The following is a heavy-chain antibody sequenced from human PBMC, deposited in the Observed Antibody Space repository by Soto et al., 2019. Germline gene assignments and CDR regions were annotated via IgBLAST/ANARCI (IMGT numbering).Heavy chain of an antibody. V-gene: IGHV1-18*01. CDR1: RYNFTAYG. J-gene: IGHJ4*02. Sequence: GSVKVSFKTYRYNFTAYGLALLRQAPGQRPEWMGWVSTNNADTNYAEKFHGRVTMTTDKSTTTTYMELRSLRSDDTAVYYCARELNTDSSAYYSFAYWGQGTMVTVSS. CDR2: VSTNNADT. D-gene: IGHD3-22*01. CDR3: ARELNTDSSAYYSFAY.